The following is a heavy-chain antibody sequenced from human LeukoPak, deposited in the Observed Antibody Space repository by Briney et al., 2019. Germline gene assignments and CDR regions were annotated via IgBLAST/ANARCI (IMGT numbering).Heavy chain of an antibody. Sequence: SVKVSCKASGGTFSSYAISWVRQAPGQGLEWMGRIIPILGIANYAQKFQGRVTITADKSTSTAYMELSSLRSEDTAVYYCARDREQQLVSDYWGQGTLVTVSS. D-gene: IGHD6-13*01. CDR2: IIPILGIA. CDR3: ARDREQQLVSDY. V-gene: IGHV1-69*04. CDR1: GGTFSSYA. J-gene: IGHJ4*02.